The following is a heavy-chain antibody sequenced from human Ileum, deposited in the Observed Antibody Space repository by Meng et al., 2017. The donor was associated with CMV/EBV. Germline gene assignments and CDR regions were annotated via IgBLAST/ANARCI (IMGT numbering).Heavy chain of an antibody. D-gene: IGHD2-2*01. CDR3: AREAYCSGTTCYPPN. V-gene: IGHV3-20*01. CDR2: INWNGGST. J-gene: IGHJ4*02. Sequence: GESLKISCAASGFTFDDYGMSWVRQAPGKGLEWVSGINWNGGSTGYADSVKGRFTISRDNAKNSLYLQMNSLRAEDTALYHCAREAYCSGTTCYPPNWGQGTLVTVSS. CDR1: GFTFDDYG.